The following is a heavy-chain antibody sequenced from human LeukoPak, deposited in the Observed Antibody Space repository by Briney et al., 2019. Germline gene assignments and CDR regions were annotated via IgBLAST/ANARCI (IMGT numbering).Heavy chain of an antibody. CDR3: ARRYITSGWSFNY. D-gene: IGHD6-19*01. J-gene: IGHJ4*02. CDR1: GDSISNYH. Sequence: PSETLSLTCSVSGDSISNYHWSWIRQPAGKGLEWIGQSHSSGRTNYNPPLESRVTVSIDTPENQFSLTIRSVTAADTAIYYCARRYITSGWSFNYWGQGILVTVS. V-gene: IGHV4-4*07. CDR2: SHSSGRT.